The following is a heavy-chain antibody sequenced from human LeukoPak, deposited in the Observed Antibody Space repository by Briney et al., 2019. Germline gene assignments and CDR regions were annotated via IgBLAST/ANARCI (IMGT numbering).Heavy chain of an antibody. CDR3: ARVAVTAFDY. V-gene: IGHV3-74*01. CDR2: IKTDGSNT. D-gene: IGHD2-21*02. CDR1: GFTFSSYW. J-gene: IGHJ4*02. Sequence: GGSLRLSCAASGFTFSSYWMHWVRQAPGKGLVWVSRIKTDGSNTNYADSVKGRFTISRDNAKNTLYLQMSSLRAEDTAVYYCARVAVTAFDYWGQGTLVTVSS.